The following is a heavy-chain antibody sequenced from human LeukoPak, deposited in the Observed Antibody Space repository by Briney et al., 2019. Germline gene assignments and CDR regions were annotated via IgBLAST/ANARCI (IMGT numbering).Heavy chain of an antibody. CDR3: ARDSDSSGYLEAFDI. CDR1: GFTFSSYS. J-gene: IGHJ3*02. CDR2: ISSSSSYI. Sequence: GGSLRLSCAASGFTFSSYSMNWVRQAPGKGLEWVSSISSSSSYIYYADSVKGRFTISIDDAKNSLYLQMNSLRAEDTAVYYCARDSDSSGYLEAFDIWGQGTMVTVSS. D-gene: IGHD3-22*01. V-gene: IGHV3-21*01.